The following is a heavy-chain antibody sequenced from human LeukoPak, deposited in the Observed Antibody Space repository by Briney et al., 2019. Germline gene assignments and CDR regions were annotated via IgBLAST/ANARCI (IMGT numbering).Heavy chain of an antibody. CDR2: IYSGGNT. J-gene: IGHJ6*02. D-gene: IGHD1-14*01. V-gene: IGHV3-53*01. Sequence: GGSLRLSCAASGFTVSSNYMNWVRQAPGKGLEWVSVIYSGGNTYYADSVKGRFTISRDNSKNKLYLQMNSLRAEDTAVYYCARGEPRAHYGVDVWGQGTTVTVSS. CDR3: ARGEPRAHYGVDV. CDR1: GFTVSSNY.